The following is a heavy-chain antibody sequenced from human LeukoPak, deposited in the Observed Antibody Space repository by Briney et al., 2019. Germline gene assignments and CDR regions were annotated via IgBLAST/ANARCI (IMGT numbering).Heavy chain of an antibody. CDR1: GYTFTGYY. CDR3: ARGRKWEPYGMDV. Sequence: ASVKVSCKASGYTFTGYYMHWVRQAPGQGLEWMGWINPNSGGTNYAQKFQGRVTMTRDTSISTAYMELSRLRSDDTAVYCCARGRKWEPYGMDVWGQGTTVTVSS. D-gene: IGHD1-26*01. J-gene: IGHJ6*02. CDR2: INPNSGGT. V-gene: IGHV1-2*02.